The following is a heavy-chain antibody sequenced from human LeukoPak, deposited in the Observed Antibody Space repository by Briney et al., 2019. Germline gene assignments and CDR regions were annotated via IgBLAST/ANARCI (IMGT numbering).Heavy chain of an antibody. V-gene: IGHV4-39*07. Sequence: SETLSLTCTVSGGSISSSSYYWGWIRQPPGKGLEWIGSIYYSGSTYYNPSHKSRVTISVDTSKNQFSLKLSSVTAADTAVYSCARDRRSGSSGYSSWGQGTLVTVSS. CDR2: IYYSGST. CDR3: ARDRRSGSSGYSS. D-gene: IGHD6-13*01. CDR1: GGSISSSSYY. J-gene: IGHJ4*02.